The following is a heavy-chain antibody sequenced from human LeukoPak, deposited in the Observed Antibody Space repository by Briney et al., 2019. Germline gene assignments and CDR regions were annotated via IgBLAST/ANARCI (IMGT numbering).Heavy chain of an antibody. CDR2: ISGSGGST. D-gene: IGHD2-2*02. CDR3: AKGRGYCSSTSCYTGARFGDY. Sequence: GGSLRLSCAASGFTFSSYAMSWVRQAPGKGLEWVSAISGSGGSTYYADSVKGRFTISRDNSKNTLYLQMNSLRAEDTAVYYCAKGRGYCSSTSCYTGARFGDYWGQGTLVTVSS. CDR1: GFTFSSYA. J-gene: IGHJ4*02. V-gene: IGHV3-23*01.